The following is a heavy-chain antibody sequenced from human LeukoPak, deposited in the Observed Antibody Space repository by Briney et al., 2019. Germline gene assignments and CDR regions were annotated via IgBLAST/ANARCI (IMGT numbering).Heavy chain of an antibody. V-gene: IGHV3-74*01. CDR3: ARDQDFGVGADY. Sequence: GGSLRLSCAASGFTFSSYAMSWVRQAPGKGLVWVSRINSDGSSTSYADSVKGRFTISRDNAKNTLYLQMNSLRAEDTAVYYCARDQDFGVGADYWGQGTLVTVSS. D-gene: IGHD1-26*01. CDR1: GFTFSSYA. CDR2: INSDGSST. J-gene: IGHJ4*02.